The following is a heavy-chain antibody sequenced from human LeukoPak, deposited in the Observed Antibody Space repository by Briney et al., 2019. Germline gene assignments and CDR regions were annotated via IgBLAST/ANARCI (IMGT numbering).Heavy chain of an antibody. V-gene: IGHV1-18*01. CDR2: ITAYNGNT. Sequence: ASVKVSCKTSGYTFITYGISWVRQAPGQGLEWVGWITAYNGNTKYAQKLQDRVTMTTDTSTSTAYMELRSLRSDDTAVYYCARVNFDILTGYYIPHAFDIWGQGTMVTVSS. CDR1: GYTFITYG. D-gene: IGHD3-9*01. CDR3: ARVNFDILTGYYIPHAFDI. J-gene: IGHJ3*02.